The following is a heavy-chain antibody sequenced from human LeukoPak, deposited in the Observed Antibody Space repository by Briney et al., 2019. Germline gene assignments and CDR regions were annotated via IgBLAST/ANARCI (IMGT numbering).Heavy chain of an antibody. J-gene: IGHJ4*02. D-gene: IGHD2-2*01. CDR2: ISSSSSYI. V-gene: IGHV3-21*01. CDR1: GFTFSSYS. Sequence: AGGSLRLSCAASGFTFSSYSMTWVRQAPGKGLEWVSSISSSSSYIYYADSVKGRFTISRDNSKNTLYLQMNSLRVEDTAVYYCARGGDYSSITCPFGFWGQGTLVTVSS. CDR3: ARGGDYSSITCPFGF.